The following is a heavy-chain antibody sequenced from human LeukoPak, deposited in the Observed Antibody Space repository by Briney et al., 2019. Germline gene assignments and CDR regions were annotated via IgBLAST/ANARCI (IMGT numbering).Heavy chain of an antibody. CDR2: INHSGST. CDR1: GGSFSGYY. D-gene: IGHD1-26*01. CDR3: ARSYQKLSPWFDP. J-gene: IGHJ5*02. V-gene: IGHV4-34*01. Sequence: PSETLSLTCAVYGGSFSGYYWSWIRQPPGKGLEWIGEINHSGSTNYNPSLKSRVTMSVDTSKNQFSLKLSSVTAADTAVYYCARSYQKLSPWFDPWGQGTLVTVSS.